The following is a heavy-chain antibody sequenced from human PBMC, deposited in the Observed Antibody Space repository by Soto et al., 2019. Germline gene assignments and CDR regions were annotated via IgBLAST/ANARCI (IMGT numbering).Heavy chain of an antibody. J-gene: IGHJ4*02. CDR2: IYHSGST. CDR1: GYSISSGYY. CDR3: AKTYYYDSSGYYPSDY. V-gene: IGHV4-38-2*01. Sequence: PSETLSLTCAVSGYSISSGYYWGWIRQPPGKGLEWIGSIYHSGSTYYNPSLKSRVTISVDTSKNQFSLKLSSVTAADTAVYYCAKTYYYDSSGYYPSDYWGQGTLVTVS. D-gene: IGHD3-22*01.